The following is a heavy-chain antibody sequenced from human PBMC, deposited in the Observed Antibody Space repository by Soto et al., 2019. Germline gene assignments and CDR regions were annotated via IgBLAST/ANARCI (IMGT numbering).Heavy chain of an antibody. J-gene: IGHJ4*01. D-gene: IGHD3-9*01. CDR1: GLPFSSYA. CDR2: ISGSGGST. CDR3: AKDPALRYFDWLDSARFDY. V-gene: IGHV3-23*01. Sequence: PGGSLRLSCAASGLPFSSYAMSWVRKAQGKGLEWVSAISGSGGSTYYADSVKGRFTISRDNSKNTLYLQMNSLRAEDTAVYYCAKDPALRYFDWLDSARFDYWGHGTLVTVSS.